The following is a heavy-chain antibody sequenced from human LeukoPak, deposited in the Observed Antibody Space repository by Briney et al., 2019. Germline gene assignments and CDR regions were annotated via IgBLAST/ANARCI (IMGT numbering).Heavy chain of an antibody. CDR1: GGSISSSSYY. J-gene: IGHJ6*03. Sequence: PSETLSLTCTVSGGSISSSSYYWGWIRQPPGKGLEWIGSIYHSGSTYYNPSLKSRVTISVDTSKNQFSLKLSSVTAADTAVYYCARTPFWATVTNDYYYYYYMDVWGKGTTVTVSS. CDR2: IYHSGST. V-gene: IGHV4-39*07. CDR3: ARTPFWATVTNDYYYYYYMDV. D-gene: IGHD4-17*01.